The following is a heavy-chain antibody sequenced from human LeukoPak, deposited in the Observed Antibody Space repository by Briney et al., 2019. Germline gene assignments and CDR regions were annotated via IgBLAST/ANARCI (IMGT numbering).Heavy chain of an antibody. J-gene: IGHJ4*02. CDR2: INHSGST. CDR3: AIHLTHSSGWYTDHYFDY. CDR1: GGSFSGYY. D-gene: IGHD6-19*01. V-gene: IGHV4-34*01. Sequence: PSETLSLTCAVYGGSFSGYYWSWIRQPPGKGLEWIGEINHSGSTNYNPSLKSRVTISVDTSKNQFSLKLSSVTAADTAVYCCAIHLTHSSGWYTDHYFDYWGQGTLVTVSS.